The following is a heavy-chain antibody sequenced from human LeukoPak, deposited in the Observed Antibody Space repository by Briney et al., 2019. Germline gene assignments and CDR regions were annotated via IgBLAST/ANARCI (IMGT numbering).Heavy chain of an antibody. V-gene: IGHV1-2*02. J-gene: IGHJ3*02. Sequence: GASVKVSCKASGYTFTGYYMHWVRQAPGQGLEWMGWINPNSGGTNYAQKFQGRVTMTRDTSISTAYMELSRLRSDDTAVYYCARDSGGISEALWFGELLTGGANAFDIWGQGTMVTVSS. CDR1: GYTFTGYY. D-gene: IGHD3-10*01. CDR2: INPNSGGT. CDR3: ARDSGGISEALWFGELLTGGANAFDI.